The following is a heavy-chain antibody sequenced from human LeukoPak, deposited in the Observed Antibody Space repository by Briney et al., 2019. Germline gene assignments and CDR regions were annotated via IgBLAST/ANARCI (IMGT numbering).Heavy chain of an antibody. Sequence: SETLSLTCTVSGGSISSGGYYWSWIRQPPGKGLEWIGYIYHSGSTYYNPSLKSRVTISVDTSKNQFSLKLSSVTAADTAVYYCARASGSGSYYPYYYGMDVWGQGTTVTVSS. J-gene: IGHJ6*02. V-gene: IGHV4-30-2*01. CDR2: IYHSGST. D-gene: IGHD3-10*01. CDR1: GGSISSGGYY. CDR3: ARASGSGSYYPYYYGMDV.